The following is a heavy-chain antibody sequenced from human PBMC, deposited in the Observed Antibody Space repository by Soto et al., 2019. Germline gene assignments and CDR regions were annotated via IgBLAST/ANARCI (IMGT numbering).Heavy chain of an antibody. V-gene: IGHV5-51*01. D-gene: IGHD5-18*01. CDR1: GYSFTSYW. J-gene: IGHJ5*02. Sequence: PGESLKISCKGSGYSFTSYWIGWVRQMPGKGLEWMGIIYPGDSDTRYSPSFQGQVTISADKSISTAYLHWSSLKASDTAMYYCAGNTGYSYGANWFDPWGQGTLVTVSS. CDR2: IYPGDSDT. CDR3: AGNTGYSYGANWFDP.